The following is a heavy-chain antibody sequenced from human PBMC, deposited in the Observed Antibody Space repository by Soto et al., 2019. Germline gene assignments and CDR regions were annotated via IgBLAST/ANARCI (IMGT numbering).Heavy chain of an antibody. J-gene: IGHJ4*01. CDR2: IYSGGYT. Sequence: EVQLVESGGGLIQPGGSLRLSCAVSGITVSNNYMSSVRQARGKGLEGVSVIYSGGYTAYGDSVKGRFTISRDNSKNTLYLHLGSLPAEDAAVYYWARDSGYGSGTSVTHYLDYWGHGTLVTVPS. CDR3: ARDSGYGSGTSVTHYLDY. V-gene: IGHV3-53*01. CDR1: GITVSNNY. D-gene: IGHD3-10*01.